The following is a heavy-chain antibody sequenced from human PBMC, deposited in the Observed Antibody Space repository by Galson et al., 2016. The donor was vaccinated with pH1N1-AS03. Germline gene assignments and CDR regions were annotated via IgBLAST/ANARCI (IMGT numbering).Heavy chain of an antibody. CDR3: ARVWGAAAGYFDY. CDR2: IDSNDDT. CDR1: GFPLTTPGVC. J-gene: IGHJ4*02. V-gene: IGHV2-70*20. Sequence: PALVKPTHTLTLTCSFSGFPLTTPGVCVTWVRQPPGKALECLATIDSNDDTYYTTSLQTRLTTPKDTSKNQVVLPMTNMDPADTATYYCARVWGAAAGYFDYWGPGNLVVVSS. D-gene: IGHD6-13*01.